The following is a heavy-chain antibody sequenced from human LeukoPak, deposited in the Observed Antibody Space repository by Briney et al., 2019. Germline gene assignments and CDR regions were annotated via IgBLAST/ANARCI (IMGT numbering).Heavy chain of an antibody. V-gene: IGHV3-53*01. CDR1: GFTVSSNY. CDR2: IYSGGST. D-gene: IGHD3-22*01. CDR3: AGCSGYYYHGMDV. J-gene: IGHJ6*04. Sequence: GGSLRLSCAASGFTVSSNYMSWVRQAPGKGLEWVSVIYSGGSTYYADSVKGRFTISRDNSKNTLYLQMNSLRAEDTAVYYCAGCSGYYYHGMDVWGKGTTVTVSS.